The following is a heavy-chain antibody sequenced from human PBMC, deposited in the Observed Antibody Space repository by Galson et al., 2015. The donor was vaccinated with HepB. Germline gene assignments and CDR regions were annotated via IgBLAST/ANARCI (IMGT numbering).Heavy chain of an antibody. CDR3: AKDSTGVYFDS. CDR1: GFTFSNYG. D-gene: IGHD7-27*01. V-gene: IGHV3-30*18. CDR2: ILYDDSKE. Sequence: SLRLSCAASGFTFSNYGMHWVRQAPGKGLEWVAIILYDDSKEYYADSVKGRFTISRDNSKNTVYLVMNSLTAEDTAVYYCAKDSTGVYFDSWGQGTLGTVSS. J-gene: IGHJ4*02.